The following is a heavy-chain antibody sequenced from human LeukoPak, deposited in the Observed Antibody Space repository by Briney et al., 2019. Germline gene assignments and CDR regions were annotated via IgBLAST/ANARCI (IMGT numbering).Heavy chain of an antibody. V-gene: IGHV3-66*01. D-gene: IGHD4-17*01. J-gene: IGHJ5*02. Sequence: GGSLRLFCAASGLTVSSNYMSWVRQAPGKGLEWVSVIYRGGPTYYADSVKGRFTISRDNSKNTLYLQMNSLRDEETAVYYCARDSYVDSEAVRWFDPWGQGTLVTVSS. CDR1: GLTVSSNY. CDR2: IYRGGPT. CDR3: ARDSYVDSEAVRWFDP.